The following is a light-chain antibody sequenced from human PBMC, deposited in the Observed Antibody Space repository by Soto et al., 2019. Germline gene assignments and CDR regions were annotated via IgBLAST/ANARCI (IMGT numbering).Light chain of an antibody. Sequence: QSVLTQPPSVSGAPGQRVTLSCTGSRSNIGAAYDVNWYQQRPGSAPKLLIYGNRNRPSGVPDRFSGSRSGTSASLAITGLQVDYEADYYCQSYDSRLSAVVFGGGTKLTVL. V-gene: IGLV1-40*01. CDR1: RSNIGAAYD. J-gene: IGLJ2*01. CDR2: GNR. CDR3: QSYDSRLSAVV.